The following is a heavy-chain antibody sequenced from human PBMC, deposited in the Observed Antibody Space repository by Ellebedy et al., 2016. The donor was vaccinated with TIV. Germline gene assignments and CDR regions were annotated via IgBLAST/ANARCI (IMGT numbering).Heavy chain of an antibody. V-gene: IGHV3-53*01. D-gene: IGHD2-8*01. CDR3: ARDGIELMVYPNSRFGS. Sequence: PGGSLRLSCAASGFTVSSNCMSWVRQAPGKGLEWVSVIYSGGSTYNADSVKGRFTISRDNSKNTLYLQMNSLRAEDTAVYYCARDGIELMVYPNSRFGSWGQGTLVTVSS. J-gene: IGHJ4*02. CDR1: GFTVSSNC. CDR2: IYSGGST.